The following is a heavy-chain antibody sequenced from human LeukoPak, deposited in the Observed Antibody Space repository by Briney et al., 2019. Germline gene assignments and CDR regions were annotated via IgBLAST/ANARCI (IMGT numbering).Heavy chain of an antibody. D-gene: IGHD5-18*01. V-gene: IGHV4-59*01. J-gene: IGHJ5*02. CDR1: GGSISSYY. CDR3: ARDMVDRDMVKSLGWFDP. Sequence: SQTLSLTCTVSGGSISSYYWSWIRQSPGKGLQWIGHISYGGITTYNPSLKSRVSMSVDTSKNHFSLRLSSVTAADTAVYYCARDMVDRDMVKSLGWFDPWGQGTLVTVSS. CDR2: ISYGGIT.